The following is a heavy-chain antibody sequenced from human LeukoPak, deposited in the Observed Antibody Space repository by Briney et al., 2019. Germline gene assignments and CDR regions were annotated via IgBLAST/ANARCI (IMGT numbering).Heavy chain of an antibody. D-gene: IGHD3-10*01. V-gene: IGHV3-23*01. Sequence: GGSLRLSCAASGFTFSNYAMSWVRQAPGKGLEWVSDISGSGDSTNYADSVKGRFTISRDNSKNTLYLQMNSLRAEDTAVYYCARVRLLWFGELLSMDVWGKGTTVTVSS. J-gene: IGHJ6*03. CDR3: ARVRLLWFGELLSMDV. CDR1: GFTFSNYA. CDR2: ISGSGDST.